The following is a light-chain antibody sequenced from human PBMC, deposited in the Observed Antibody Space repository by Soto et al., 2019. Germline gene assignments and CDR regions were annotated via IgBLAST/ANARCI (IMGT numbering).Light chain of an antibody. CDR3: CSYAGSPRYV. CDR1: SSDVGTYNY. CDR2: DVS. J-gene: IGLJ1*01. Sequence: QSALTQPRSVSGSLGQSVTISCTGTSSDVGTYNYVSWYQQRPGKAPKVMIYDVSERPSGVPDRFSGSKSGNTASLTISGLQAEDEADYYCCSYAGSPRYVLGTGTQLTVL. V-gene: IGLV2-11*01.